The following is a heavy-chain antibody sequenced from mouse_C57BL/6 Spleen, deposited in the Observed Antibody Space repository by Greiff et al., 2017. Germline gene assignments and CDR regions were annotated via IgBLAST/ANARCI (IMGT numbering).Heavy chain of an antibody. Sequence: QVQLKESGPELVKPGASVKISCKASGYAFSSSWMNWVKQRPGKGLEWIGRIYPGDGDTNYNGKFKGKATLTADKSSSTAYMQLSSLTSEDSAVYFCARDSSGLFDYWGQGTTLTVSS. J-gene: IGHJ2*01. V-gene: IGHV1-82*01. CDR2: IYPGDGDT. CDR1: GYAFSSSW. CDR3: ARDSSGLFDY. D-gene: IGHD3-2*02.